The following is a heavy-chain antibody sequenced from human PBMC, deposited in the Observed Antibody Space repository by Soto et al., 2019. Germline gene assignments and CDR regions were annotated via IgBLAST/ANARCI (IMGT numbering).Heavy chain of an antibody. J-gene: IGHJ6*02. CDR3: ARLPGARNCISPSCYAMDV. D-gene: IGHD2-2*01. Sequence: ASVKVSCKASGYTFTSYAMHWVRQAPGQRREWMGWINAGNGNTKYSQKFQGRVTITRDTSASTAYMELSSLRSEDTAVYYCARLPGARNCISPSCYAMDVWGQGPTVTVSS. CDR1: GYTFTSYA. V-gene: IGHV1-3*01. CDR2: INAGNGNT.